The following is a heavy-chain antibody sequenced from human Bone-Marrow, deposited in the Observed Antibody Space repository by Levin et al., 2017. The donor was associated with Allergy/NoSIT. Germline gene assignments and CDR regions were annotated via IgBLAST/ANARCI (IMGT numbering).Heavy chain of an antibody. V-gene: IGHV3-53*01. CDR1: GFVLSRNH. Sequence: GGSLRLSCAASGFVLSRNHMSWVRQAPGKGLEWLSVTYSGGATSYRDSVKGRFTIARDNFKNTLYLQMNSLGPEDTAIYYCARDNFDTPGELDYWGQGTLVNGSS. J-gene: IGHJ4*02. CDR3: ARDNFDTPGELDY. D-gene: IGHD1-26*01. CDR2: TYSGGAT.